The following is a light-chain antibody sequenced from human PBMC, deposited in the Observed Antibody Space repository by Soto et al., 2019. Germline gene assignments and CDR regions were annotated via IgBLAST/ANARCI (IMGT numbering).Light chain of an antibody. J-gene: IGKJ1*01. Sequence: EVGMTQAPATLSVSPGEIATLSCRSSQSVSINLAWFQQKPGQAPRLLIHRASTRDTDIPARFSGSGSGTEFTLTISSLQSEDLEVYYCQQYNDGPPTFGQGTKVYIK. CDR1: QSVSIN. V-gene: IGKV3-15*01. CDR2: RAS. CDR3: QQYNDGPPT.